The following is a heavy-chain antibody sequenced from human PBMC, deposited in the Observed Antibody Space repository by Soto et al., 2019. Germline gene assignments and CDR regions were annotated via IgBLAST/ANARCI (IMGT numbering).Heavy chain of an antibody. CDR1: GFTFSNAW. D-gene: IGHD3-9*01. J-gene: IGHJ3*02. Sequence: PGGSLRLSCAASGFTFSNAWMSWVRQAPGKGLEWVGRIKSKTDGGTTDYAAPGKGRFTISRDDSKNTQYLQMNSLKTEDTAVYDCTTPRVAYYDMLTGLTVRGQGAFDIWGQGTMVTVSS. CDR3: TTPRVAYYDMLTGLTVRGQGAFDI. CDR2: IKSKTDGGTT. V-gene: IGHV3-15*01.